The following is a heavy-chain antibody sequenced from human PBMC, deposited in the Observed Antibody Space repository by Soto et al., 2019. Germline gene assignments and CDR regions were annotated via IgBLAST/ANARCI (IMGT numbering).Heavy chain of an antibody. CDR1: GFTFSSYW. J-gene: IGHJ6*02. D-gene: IGHD2-15*01. V-gene: IGHV3-7*01. Sequence: GSLRLSGAASGFTFSSYWMGWVRQAPGKGLEGVANIKQDGSEKYYVDSVKGRFTISRDNAKNSLYLQMNSLRAEDTAVYYCARVPGVEAAGPHYYYYYGMDVWGQGTTVTVSS. CDR2: IKQDGSEK. CDR3: ARVPGVEAAGPHYYYYYGMDV.